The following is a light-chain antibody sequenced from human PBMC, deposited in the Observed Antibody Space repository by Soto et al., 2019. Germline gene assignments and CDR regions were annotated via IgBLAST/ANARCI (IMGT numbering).Light chain of an antibody. J-gene: IGKJ1*01. Sequence: TVMTHSPATLSVPPGERATLSCRASQSVSSNLAWYQQKPGQAPRLLIYGASSRATGIPDRFSGSGSGTDFTLTISRLEPEDFAVYYCQQYGSSPWKFGQGTKVDIK. V-gene: IGKV3-20*01. CDR1: QSVSSN. CDR2: GAS. CDR3: QQYGSSPWK.